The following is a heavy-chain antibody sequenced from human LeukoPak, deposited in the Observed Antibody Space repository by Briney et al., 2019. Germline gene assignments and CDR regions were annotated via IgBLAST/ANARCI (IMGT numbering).Heavy chain of an antibody. J-gene: IGHJ6*03. CDR3: ARVLRYCSGGNCYSGGLGYMDV. CDR1: GFTFSNYG. V-gene: IGHV3-23*01. D-gene: IGHD2-15*01. CDR2: ISASGKTT. Sequence: GGSLRLSCAASGFTFSNYGMAWVRQAPGQGLEWVSVISASGKTTNYADSVKGRFTISRDDSKHTVYLQMNSLRADDTAVYYCARVLRYCSGGNCYSGGLGYMDVWGKGTTVTISS.